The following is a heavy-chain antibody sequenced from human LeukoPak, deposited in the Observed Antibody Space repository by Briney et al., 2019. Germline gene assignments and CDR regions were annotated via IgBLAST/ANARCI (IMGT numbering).Heavy chain of an antibody. D-gene: IGHD6-19*01. V-gene: IGHV3-23*01. J-gene: IGHJ4*02. Sequence: GGSLRLSCAASGFTFSSYAMSWVRQAPGKGLEWVSAISGSGGGTYYADSVKGRFTISRDNSKNTLYLQMNSLRAEDTAVYYCAKGPGQWLATITPYYFDYWGQGTLVTVSS. CDR3: AKGPGQWLATITPYYFDY. CDR2: ISGSGGGT. CDR1: GFTFSSYA.